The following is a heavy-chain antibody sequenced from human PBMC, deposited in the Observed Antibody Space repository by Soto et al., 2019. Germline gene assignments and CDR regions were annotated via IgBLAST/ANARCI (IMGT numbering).Heavy chain of an antibody. J-gene: IGHJ5*02. Sequence: EVQLLESGGGLVQPGGSLRLSCAASGFTFSSYAMSWVRQAPGKGLEGVSAISGSGGSTYYADPVKGRFTISRDNSKNPVYLQINSRRAEDTAVYYCAPDFSSSRCRWFDPWGQGTLVTVSS. CDR1: GFTFSSYA. CDR3: APDFSSSRCRWFDP. V-gene: IGHV3-23*01. D-gene: IGHD6-13*01. CDR2: ISGSGGST.